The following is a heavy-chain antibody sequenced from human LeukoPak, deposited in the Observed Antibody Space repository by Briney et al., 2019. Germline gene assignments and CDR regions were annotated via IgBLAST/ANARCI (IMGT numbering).Heavy chain of an antibody. Sequence: PGGSLRLSCAASGFTFSSYEMNWVRQAPGKGLEWISYISNGGSSIYYADSVKGRFTISRDNAKNTLYLQMNSLRAEDTAVYYCAKDVWSSSWIYNWFDPWGQGTLVTVSS. D-gene: IGHD6-13*01. CDR1: GFTFSSYE. J-gene: IGHJ5*02. V-gene: IGHV3-48*03. CDR3: AKDVWSSSWIYNWFDP. CDR2: ISNGGSSI.